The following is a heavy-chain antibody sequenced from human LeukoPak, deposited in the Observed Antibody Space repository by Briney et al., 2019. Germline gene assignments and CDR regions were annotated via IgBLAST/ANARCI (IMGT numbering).Heavy chain of an antibody. CDR1: GYSFTSYW. Sequence: GESLKISCKGSGYSFTSYWIGWVRQMPGKGLEWMGIIYPGDSDTRYSPSFQGQVTISADKSISTAYLQWSSLKASDTAMYYCARLEGVRGVILEYFQHWGQATRVTVSS. D-gene: IGHD3-10*01. V-gene: IGHV5-51*01. J-gene: IGHJ1*01. CDR3: ARLEGVRGVILEYFQH. CDR2: IYPGDSDT.